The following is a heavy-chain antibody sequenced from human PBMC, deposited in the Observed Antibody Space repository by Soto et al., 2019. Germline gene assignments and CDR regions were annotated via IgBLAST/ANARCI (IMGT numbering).Heavy chain of an antibody. D-gene: IGHD5-18*01. CDR1: GGSISSSNL. CDR2: IYYSGST. V-gene: IGHV4-4*02. J-gene: IGHJ6*02. CDR3: ARSWRGYSYGLNYYYGMDV. Sequence: SETLSLTCAVAGGSISSSNLWSWVRQPPGKGLEWIGYIYYSGSTNYNPSLKSRVTISVDTSKSQFSLKLSSVTAADTAVYYCARSWRGYSYGLNYYYGMDVWGQGTTVTVSS.